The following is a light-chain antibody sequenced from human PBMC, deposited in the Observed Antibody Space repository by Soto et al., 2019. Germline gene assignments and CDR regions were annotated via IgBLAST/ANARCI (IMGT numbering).Light chain of an antibody. CDR2: DVS. CDR1: SSDVGGYNY. J-gene: IGLJ1*01. V-gene: IGLV2-14*01. Sequence: QSLLTQPASVSGSPGQSITISCTGTSSDVGGYNYVSWCQQHPGKAPKFMIYDVSNRPSGVSNRFSGSKSGNTASLTISGLQAEDEADYYCSSYTTSNTRQIVFGTGTKVTVL. CDR3: SSYTTSNTRQIV.